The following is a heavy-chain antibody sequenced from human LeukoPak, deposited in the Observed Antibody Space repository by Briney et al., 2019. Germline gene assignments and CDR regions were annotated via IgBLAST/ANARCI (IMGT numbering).Heavy chain of an antibody. D-gene: IGHD6-19*01. V-gene: IGHV4-34*01. J-gene: IGHJ6*03. CDR2: INHSGST. CDR3: ARGKKVPYSSGWFYYYYYMDV. CDR1: GGSFSGYY. Sequence: PSETLSLTCAVYGGSFSGYYWSWIRQPPGKGLEWIGEINHSGSTNYNPSLKSRVTISVDTSKNQFSLKLSSVTAADTAVYYCARGKKVPYSSGWFYYYYYMDVWGKGTTVTVSS.